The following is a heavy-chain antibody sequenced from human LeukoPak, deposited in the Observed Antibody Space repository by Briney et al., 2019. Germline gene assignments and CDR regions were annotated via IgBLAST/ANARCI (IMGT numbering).Heavy chain of an antibody. CDR2: IYTSGST. CDR3: ARDRSWGFGESRFDY. J-gene: IGHJ4*02. Sequence: SETLSLTCTVSGGSISSYYWSWIRQPAGKGLEWTGRIYTSGSTNYNPSLKSRVTMSVDTSKNQFSLKLSSVTAADTAVYYCARDRSWGFGESRFDYWGQGTLVTVSS. D-gene: IGHD3-10*01. V-gene: IGHV4-4*07. CDR1: GGSISSYY.